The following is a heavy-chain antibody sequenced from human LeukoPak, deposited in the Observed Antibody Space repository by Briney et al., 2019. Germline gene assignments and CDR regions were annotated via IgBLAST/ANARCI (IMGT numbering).Heavy chain of an antibody. V-gene: IGHV4-34*01. CDR2: INHSGST. D-gene: IGHD6-13*01. CDR3: AKDLGISDAFDI. Sequence: SETLSLTCAVYGGSFSGYYWSWIRQPPGKGLEWIGEINHSGSTNYNPSLKSRVTISVDTSKNQFSLKLSSVTAADTAVYYCAKDLGISDAFDIWGQGTMVTVSS. J-gene: IGHJ3*02. CDR1: GGSFSGYY.